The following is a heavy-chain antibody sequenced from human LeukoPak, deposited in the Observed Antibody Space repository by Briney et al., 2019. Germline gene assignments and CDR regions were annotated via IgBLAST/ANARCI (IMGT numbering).Heavy chain of an antibody. CDR1: GFTFSNYA. J-gene: IGHJ4*02. CDR2: ISGSGGST. D-gene: IGHD6-13*01. V-gene: IGHV3-23*01. CDR3: AKEQNTYSSSPPDY. Sequence: GGSLRLSCAASGFTFSNYAMSWVRQAPGKGLEWVSVISGSGGSTYYADSVKGRFTISRGNSKNTLYLQMNSLRAEDTAVYYCAKEQNTYSSSPPDYWGQGTLVTVSS.